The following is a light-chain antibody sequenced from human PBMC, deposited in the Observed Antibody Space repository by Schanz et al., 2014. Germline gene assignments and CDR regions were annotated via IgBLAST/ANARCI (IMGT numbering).Light chain of an antibody. V-gene: IGLV2-14*01. CDR2: DVS. J-gene: IGLJ1*01. Sequence: QSALTQPASVSGSPGQSITISCTGTSSDVGGYNFVSWYQQHPGKAPKLMIYDVSNRPSGVSNRFSGSKSGSTASLTISGLQADDEADYYCSSYTSSTTPVVFGTGTKLTVL. CDR1: SSDVGGYNF. CDR3: SSYTSSTTPVV.